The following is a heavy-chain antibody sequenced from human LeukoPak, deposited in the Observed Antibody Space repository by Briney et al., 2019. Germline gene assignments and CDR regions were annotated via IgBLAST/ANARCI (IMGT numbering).Heavy chain of an antibody. J-gene: IGHJ4*02. CDR2: ISGSGGST. CDR1: GFTFSSYA. Sequence: GVSLRLSCAASGFTFSSYAMSWVRQAPGKGLEWVSAISGSGGSTYYADSVKGRFTISRDNSKNTLYLQMNSLRAEDTAVYYCAKVGRGGSRYYFDYWGQGTLVTVSS. V-gene: IGHV3-23*01. CDR3: AKVGRGGSRYYFDY. D-gene: IGHD2-15*01.